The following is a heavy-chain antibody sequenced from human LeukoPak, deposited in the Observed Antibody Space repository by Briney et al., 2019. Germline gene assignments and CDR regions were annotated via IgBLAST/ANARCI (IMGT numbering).Heavy chain of an antibody. D-gene: IGHD3-10*01. CDR3: AKDAFGV. CDR1: GFTFSSYG. Sequence: PGRSLRLSCAASGFTFSSYGMHWVRQAPGKGLEWVAVISYDGSNKYYADSVKGRFTISRDNSKNTLYLQMNSLRAEDTAVYYCAKDAFGVWGQGTTVTVSS. V-gene: IGHV3-30*18. CDR2: ISYDGSNK. J-gene: IGHJ6*02.